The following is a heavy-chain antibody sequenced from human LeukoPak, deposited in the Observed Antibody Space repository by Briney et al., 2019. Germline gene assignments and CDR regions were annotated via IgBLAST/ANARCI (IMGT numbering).Heavy chain of an antibody. J-gene: IGHJ4*02. D-gene: IGHD3-10*01. CDR2: IYHSGTT. CDR3: ARINGELSFDY. Sequence: YPSQTLSLTCAVSGGSISSGGYSWSWIRQPPGKGLEWIGYIYHSGTTYYNPSLKSRVTFSVDRSKNQFSLKLSSVTAADTAAYYCARINGELSFDYWGQGTLVTVSS. V-gene: IGHV4-30-2*01. CDR1: GGSISSGGYS.